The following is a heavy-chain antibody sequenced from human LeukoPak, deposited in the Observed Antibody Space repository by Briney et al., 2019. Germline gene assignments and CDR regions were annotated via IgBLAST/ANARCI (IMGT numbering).Heavy chain of an antibody. CDR3: TKDQRGYGRIVDY. CDR1: GFTFSYYA. D-gene: IGHD3-10*01. CDR2: ISVSGSST. J-gene: IGHJ4*02. V-gene: IGHV3-23*01. Sequence: GGSLRLSCAASGFTFSYYAMSWVRQAPGNGLEWVSSISVSGSSTYYADSVKGRFTISRDNSKNTLYLQMNSLRAEDTAVYYCTKDQRGYGRIVDYWGQGTLVTISS.